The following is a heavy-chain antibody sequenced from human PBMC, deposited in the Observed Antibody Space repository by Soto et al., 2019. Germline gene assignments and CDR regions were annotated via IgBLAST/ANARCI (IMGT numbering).Heavy chain of an antibody. V-gene: IGHV4-34*01. CDR3: ARGYWDFWSGYYSYFDY. CDR2: INHSGST. D-gene: IGHD3-3*01. J-gene: IGHJ4*02. Sequence: PSETLSLTCAVYGGSFSGYYWSWIRQPPGKGLEWIGEINHSGSTNYNPSLKSRVTISVDTSKNRFSLKLSSVTAADTAVYCCARGYWDFWSGYYSYFDYWGQGTLVTVSS. CDR1: GGSFSGYY.